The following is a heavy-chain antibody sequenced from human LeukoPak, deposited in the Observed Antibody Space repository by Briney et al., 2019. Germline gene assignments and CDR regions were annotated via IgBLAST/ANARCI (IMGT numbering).Heavy chain of an antibody. CDR2: INPNSGGT. Sequence: ASVKVSCEASGYTFTGYYMHWVRQARGQGLECMGWINPNSGGTNYAQKFQGWVTMTRDTSISTAYMELSRLRSDDTAVYYCARGVGGIAVAGVNYYYGMDVWGQGTTVTVSS. J-gene: IGHJ6*02. V-gene: IGHV1-2*04. D-gene: IGHD6-19*01. CDR3: ARGVGGIAVAGVNYYYGMDV. CDR1: GYTFTGYY.